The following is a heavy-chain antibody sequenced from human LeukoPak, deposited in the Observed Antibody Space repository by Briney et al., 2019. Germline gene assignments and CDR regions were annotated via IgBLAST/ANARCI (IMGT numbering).Heavy chain of an antibody. Sequence: GGSLRLSCAASGFTFSSYTMNWVRQAPGKGLEWISYIMRTAADVTSYADSVEGRFTISRDDAKNSLYLQMNSLRGDDTAVYYCVRDWSYAFDLWGQGTMVTVSS. CDR1: GFTFSSYT. CDR2: IMRTAADVT. CDR3: VRDWSYAFDL. V-gene: IGHV3-48*01. J-gene: IGHJ3*01.